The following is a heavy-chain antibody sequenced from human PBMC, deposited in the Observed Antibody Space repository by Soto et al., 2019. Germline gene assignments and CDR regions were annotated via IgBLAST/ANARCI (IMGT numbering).Heavy chain of an antibody. V-gene: IGHV3-33*01. CDR2: IWYDGSNK. CDR3: ARVRTTSVGYYYGMDV. D-gene: IGHD1-1*01. CDR1: GFTFSSYG. J-gene: IGHJ6*02. Sequence: GGSLRLSCAASGFTFSSYGMHWVRQAPGKGLEWVAVIWYDGSNKYYADSVKGRFTISRDNSKNTLYLQMNSLRAEDTAVYYCARVRTTSVGYYYGMDVWGQGTTVTVSS.